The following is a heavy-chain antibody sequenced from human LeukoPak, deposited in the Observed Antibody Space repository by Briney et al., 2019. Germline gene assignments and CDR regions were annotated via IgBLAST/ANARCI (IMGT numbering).Heavy chain of an antibody. CDR3: VKDTAMVL. CDR2: ISYDGSNK. CDR1: GFTFSSYG. Sequence: PGGSLRLSCAASGFTFSSYGMHWVRQAPGKGLEWVAVISYDGSNKYYADSVKGRFTISRDNSKNTLYLQMNSLRAEDTAVYYCVKDTAMVLWGQGTLVTVSS. V-gene: IGHV3-30*18. D-gene: IGHD5-18*01. J-gene: IGHJ4*02.